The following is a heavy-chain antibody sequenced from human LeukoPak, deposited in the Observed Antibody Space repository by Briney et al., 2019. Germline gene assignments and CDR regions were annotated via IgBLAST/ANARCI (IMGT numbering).Heavy chain of an antibody. CDR2: IYSGGST. Sequence: GGSLRLSCAASGFTVSSNYMSWVRQAPGKGLEWVSVIYSGGSTYYADSVKGRFTISRDNSKNTLYLQMNSLRAEDTAVYYCARDRAEMATIGAFDIWGQGTMVTVSS. V-gene: IGHV3-66*01. CDR1: GFTVSSNY. D-gene: IGHD5-12*01. CDR3: ARDRAEMATIGAFDI. J-gene: IGHJ3*02.